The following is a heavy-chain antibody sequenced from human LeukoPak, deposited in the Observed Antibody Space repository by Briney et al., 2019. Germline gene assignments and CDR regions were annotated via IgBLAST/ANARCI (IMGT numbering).Heavy chain of an antibody. J-gene: IGHJ4*02. CDR2: TYYRSKWKN. Sequence: SQTLSLTCAISGDSVSSNSATWNWIRQSPSRGLEWLERTYYRSKWKNDYAVSVKSRITFNPDTSKNQFSLQLNSVTPEDTAVYYCVRGRDTAMGSWGQGTLVTVSS. D-gene: IGHD5-18*01. CDR1: GDSVSSNSAT. CDR3: VRGRDTAMGS. V-gene: IGHV6-1*01.